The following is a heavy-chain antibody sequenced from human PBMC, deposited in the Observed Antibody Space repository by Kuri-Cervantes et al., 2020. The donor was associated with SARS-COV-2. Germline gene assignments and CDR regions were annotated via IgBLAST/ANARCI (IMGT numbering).Heavy chain of an antibody. D-gene: IGHD2-15*01. CDR1: GFTFSSYW. CDR2: IKQDGSEK. CDR3: ARDGDFWSGYSEGYCSGGSCYPGD. Sequence: GESLKISCAASGFTFSSYWMSWVRQAPGKGLEWVANIKQDGSEKYYVDSVKGRFTISRDNAKNSLYLQMNSLRAEDTAVYHCARDGDFWSGYSEGYCSGGSCYPGDWGQGTLVTVSS. V-gene: IGHV3-7*03. J-gene: IGHJ4*02.